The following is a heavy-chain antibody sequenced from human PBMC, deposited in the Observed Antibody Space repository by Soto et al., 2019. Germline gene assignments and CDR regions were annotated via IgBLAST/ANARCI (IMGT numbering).Heavy chain of an antibody. Sequence: ESGPTLVNPTQTLTLTCTFSGFSLSTSGMRVSWIRQPPGKALEWLARIDWDDDKFYSTSLKTRLTISKDTSKNQVVLTMTNMDPVDTATYYCALTRHKVLRFLADPNWFDPWGQGTLVTVSS. CDR1: GFSLSTSGMR. CDR2: IDWDDDK. J-gene: IGHJ5*02. CDR3: ALTRHKVLRFLADPNWFDP. D-gene: IGHD3-3*01. V-gene: IGHV2-70*04.